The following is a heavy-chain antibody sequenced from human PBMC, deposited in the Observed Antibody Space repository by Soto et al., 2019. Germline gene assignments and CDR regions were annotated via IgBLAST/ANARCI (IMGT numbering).Heavy chain of an antibody. J-gene: IGHJ4*02. CDR2: IIPILGIA. D-gene: IGHD6-19*01. V-gene: IGHV1-69*08. CDR3: ARESSGWYKSIWDY. Sequence: QVQLVQSGAEVKKPGSSVKVSCKASGGTFSSYTISWVRQAPGQGLEWMGRIIPILGIANYAQKFQGRVTITADKSTSTAYMELSSLRSEDTAVYYCARESSGWYKSIWDYWGQGTLVTVSS. CDR1: GGTFSSYT.